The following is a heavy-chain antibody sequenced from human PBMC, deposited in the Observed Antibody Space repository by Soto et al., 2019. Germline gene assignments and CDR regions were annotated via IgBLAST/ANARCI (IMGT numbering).Heavy chain of an antibody. CDR1: GFTFSSYW. V-gene: IGHV3-7*04. J-gene: IGHJ6*02. Sequence: EVQLVESGGGLVQPGGSLRLSCAASGFTFSSYWMRWVRQAPGKGLEWVANIKQDGSEKYYVDSVKGRFTISRDNAKNSLYLQMNSLRAEDTAVYYCARGGYSSSWYYYYGMDVWGQETTVTVSS. CDR3: ARGGYSSSWYYYYGMDV. CDR2: IKQDGSEK. D-gene: IGHD6-13*01.